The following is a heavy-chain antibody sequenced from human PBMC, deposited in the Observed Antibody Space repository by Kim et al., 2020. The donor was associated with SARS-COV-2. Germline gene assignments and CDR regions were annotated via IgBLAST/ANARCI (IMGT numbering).Heavy chain of an antibody. Sequence: SETLSLTCAVYGGSFSGYYWSWIRQPPGKGLEWIGEINHSGSTNYNPSLKSRVTISVDTSKNQFSLKLSSVTAADTAVYYCARWELELSMTFDIWGQGT. V-gene: IGHV4-34*01. D-gene: IGHD1-26*01. J-gene: IGHJ3*02. CDR3: ARWELELSMTFDI. CDR1: GGSFSGYY. CDR2: INHSGST.